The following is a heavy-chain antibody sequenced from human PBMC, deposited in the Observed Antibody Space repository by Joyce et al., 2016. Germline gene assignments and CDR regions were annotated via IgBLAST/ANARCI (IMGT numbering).Heavy chain of an antibody. D-gene: IGHD6-19*01. Sequence: EVQLVQSGTEVKKPGESLRISCKGSGYSFTRYWIGWVRQMPGKGLEWMGIVYPGDSETKYSPSFEGQDTISADKSISTAFLQWRSLKASDTAIYYCARHGWQGSGWSQLDSWGQGTLVTVSS. CDR2: VYPGDSET. J-gene: IGHJ4*02. CDR1: GYSFTRYW. V-gene: IGHV5-51*01. CDR3: ARHGWQGSGWSQLDS.